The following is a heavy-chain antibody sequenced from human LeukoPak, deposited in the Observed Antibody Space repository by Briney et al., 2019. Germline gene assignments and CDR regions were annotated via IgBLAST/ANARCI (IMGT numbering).Heavy chain of an antibody. V-gene: IGHV1-18*01. CDR2: ISAYNGNT. Sequence: ASVKVSCKASGYTYTGYGISWVRQAPGQGLEWMGWISAYNGNTNYAQKLQGRVTMTTDTSTSTADMELRSLRSGDTAVYYCRIAAAAHAFDIWGQGTMVTVSS. CDR1: GYTYTGYG. J-gene: IGHJ3*02. D-gene: IGHD6-13*01. CDR3: RIAAAAHAFDI.